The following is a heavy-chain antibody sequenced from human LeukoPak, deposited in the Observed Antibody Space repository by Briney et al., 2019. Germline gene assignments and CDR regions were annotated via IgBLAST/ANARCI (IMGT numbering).Heavy chain of an antibody. CDR1: GFTFSSSW. D-gene: IGHD3-16*01. CDR3: AKRQEGWGYYYYGMDV. V-gene: IGHV3-74*01. J-gene: IGHJ6*02. Sequence: GGPLRLSCAASGFTFSSSWMHWVRQAPGKGLVWVSRINSDGSSISYADSVKGRFTISRDNAENTLYLQMNSLRAEDTAVYYCAKRQEGWGYYYYGMDVWGQGTTVTVSS. CDR2: INSDGSSI.